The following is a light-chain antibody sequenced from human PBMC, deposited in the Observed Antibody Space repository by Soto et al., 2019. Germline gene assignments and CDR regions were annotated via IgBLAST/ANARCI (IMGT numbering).Light chain of an antibody. V-gene: IGKV4-1*01. J-gene: IGKJ2*01. Sequence: DIVMTQSPDSLAVSLGERATINCKSSRSILYNSNNKNYLTWYQQKPGQPPKLLISWASIRESGVPDRFSGSGSGTDFTLTISSLRAEDVAVYYCHQYYSAPYTFGQGTKLGIK. CDR1: RSILYNSNNKNY. CDR3: HQYYSAPYT. CDR2: WAS.